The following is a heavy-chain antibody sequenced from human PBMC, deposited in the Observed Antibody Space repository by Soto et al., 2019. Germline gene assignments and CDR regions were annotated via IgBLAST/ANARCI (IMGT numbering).Heavy chain of an antibody. CDR2: ISSSSSYI. CDR3: ARSLRDRYCSSTSCYWY. J-gene: IGHJ4*02. Sequence: EVQLVESGGGLVKPGGSLRHSCAASGFTFSSYSMNWVRQAPGKGLEWVSSISSSSSYIYYADSVKGRFTISRDNAKNSLYLQMNSLRAEDTAVYYCARSLRDRYCSSTSCYWYWGQGTLVTVSS. CDR1: GFTFSSYS. D-gene: IGHD2-2*01. V-gene: IGHV3-21*01.